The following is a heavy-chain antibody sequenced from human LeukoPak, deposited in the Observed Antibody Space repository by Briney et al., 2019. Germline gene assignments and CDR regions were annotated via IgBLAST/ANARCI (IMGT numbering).Heavy chain of an antibody. D-gene: IGHD3/OR15-3a*01. CDR1: GFTFSSYA. CDR2: ISGSGGST. J-gene: IGHJ4*02. CDR3: AKARWAGPTYDFDY. Sequence: GGSLRLSCAASGFTFSSYAMSWVRQAPGKGLEWVSAISGSGGSTYYADSVKGRFTISRDNSKNTLYLQMNSLRAEDTAVYYCAKARWAGPTYDFDYWGQGTLSPSPQ. V-gene: IGHV3-23*01.